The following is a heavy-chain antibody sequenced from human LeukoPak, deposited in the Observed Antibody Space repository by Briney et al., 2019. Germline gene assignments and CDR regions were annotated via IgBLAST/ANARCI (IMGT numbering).Heavy chain of an antibody. CDR2: ISWNGGTI. V-gene: IGHV3-9*01. CDR1: GFTFDDYA. J-gene: IGHJ5*02. Sequence: GRSLRLSCAGSGFTFDDYAMTWVRQAPGKGLEWVSAISWNGGTIGYADSVKGRFTISRDNAKNSLYLQMNSLRAEDTALYYCAKGHYGDYDNWFDPWGQGTLVTVSS. CDR3: AKGHYGDYDNWFDP. D-gene: IGHD4-17*01.